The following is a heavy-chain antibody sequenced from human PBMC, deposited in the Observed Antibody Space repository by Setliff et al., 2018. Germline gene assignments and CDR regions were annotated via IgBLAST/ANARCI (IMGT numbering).Heavy chain of an antibody. Sequence: RGESLKISCKGSGYSFSNFWIGWVRQTPGKGLEWMGTIYPGNADTRYSPSFQGQVTISTDTSINTAFLQWNNLKASDTAVYYCARRGERFFNWFDPWGQGTLVTVS. V-gene: IGHV5-51*01. J-gene: IGHJ5*02. CDR2: IYPGNADT. CDR1: GYSFSNFW. D-gene: IGHD2-21*01. CDR3: ARRGERFFNWFDP.